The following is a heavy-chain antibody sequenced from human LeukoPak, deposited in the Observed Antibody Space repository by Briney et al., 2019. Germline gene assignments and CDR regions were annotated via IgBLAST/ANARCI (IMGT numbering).Heavy chain of an antibody. Sequence: GGSLRLSCAASGFTFSNAWMNWVRQAPGKGLEWVGRIKSKTDGGTTDYAAPVKGRFTISRDDSKNTLYLQMNSLRAEDTALYFCAKVLHPDAFDIWGQGTLVPVSS. CDR1: GFTFSNAW. J-gene: IGHJ3*02. CDR2: IKSKTDGGTT. V-gene: IGHV3-15*07. CDR3: AKVLHPDAFDI.